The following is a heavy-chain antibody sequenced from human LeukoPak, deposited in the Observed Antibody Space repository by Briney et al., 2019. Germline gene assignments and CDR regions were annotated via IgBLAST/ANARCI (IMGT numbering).Heavy chain of an antibody. D-gene: IGHD3-10*01. CDR1: GVTFSSYA. V-gene: IGHV3-23*01. CDR2: ISGSGGST. Sequence: GGSLRLSCAASGVTFSSYAMSWVRQAPGKGLEWVSAISGSGGSTYYADSVKGRFTISRDDSKSTLYLQMNRLRGEDTAVYYCAKDFGRNLGGPGYWGRGTLVIVSS. CDR3: AKDFGRNLGGPGY. J-gene: IGHJ4*02.